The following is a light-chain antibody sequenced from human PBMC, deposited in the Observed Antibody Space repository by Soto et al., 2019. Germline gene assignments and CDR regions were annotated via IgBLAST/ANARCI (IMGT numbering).Light chain of an antibody. CDR2: ATS. Sequence: VGDRVTITCRASQSISTYLIWYQQKPGKAPKLLIYATSSLQSGVPSRFSGSGSGTDFTLTISSLQPEDFATYYCQQSYSTPPGTFGQGTRLEIK. CDR3: QQSYSTPPGT. CDR1: QSISTY. J-gene: IGKJ5*01. V-gene: IGKV1-39*01.